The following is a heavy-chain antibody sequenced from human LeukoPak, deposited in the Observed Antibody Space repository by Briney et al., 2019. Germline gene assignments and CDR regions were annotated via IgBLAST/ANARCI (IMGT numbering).Heavy chain of an antibody. CDR2: ISYDGSNK. V-gene: IGHV3-30*18. CDR3: AKDLDYGSGSSTFDY. Sequence: GRSLRLSCAASGFTVSSYGMHWVRQAPGKGLEWVAVISYDGSNKYYADSVKGRFTISRDNSKNTLYLQMNSLRAEDTAVYYCAKDLDYGSGSSTFDYWGQGTLVTVSS. J-gene: IGHJ4*02. CDR1: GFTVSSYG. D-gene: IGHD3-10*01.